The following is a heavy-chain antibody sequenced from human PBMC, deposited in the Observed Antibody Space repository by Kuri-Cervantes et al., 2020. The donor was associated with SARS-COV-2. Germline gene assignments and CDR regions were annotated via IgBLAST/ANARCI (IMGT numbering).Heavy chain of an antibody. Sequence: LSLTCAASGFTFSYFGMHWVRQAPGKGLQWVAFIRYDGTITSCADSLKGRFTISRDNSKSMLYMQMNSLRAEDTAVYYCAKGANWYYYYYMDVWGKGTTVTVSS. CDR2: IRYDGTIT. V-gene: IGHV3-30*02. CDR1: GFTFSYFG. J-gene: IGHJ6*03. D-gene: IGHD7-27*01. CDR3: AKGANWYYYYYMDV.